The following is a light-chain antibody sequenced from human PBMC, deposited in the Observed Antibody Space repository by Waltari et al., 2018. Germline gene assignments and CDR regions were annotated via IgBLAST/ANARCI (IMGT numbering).Light chain of an antibody. CDR2: AVS. CDR1: SSAVGTYQP. V-gene: IGLV2-23*02. CDR3: SSYAGSSKGV. J-gene: IGLJ2*01. Sequence: QSALTQPASVSGSPGQSLTISCTGTSSAVGTYQPVSWYQQHPGKAPKLLIYAVSKRPSGVSDRFSGSKSGDMASLTISGLQPEDEAEYFCSSYAGSSKGVFGGGTKVTVL.